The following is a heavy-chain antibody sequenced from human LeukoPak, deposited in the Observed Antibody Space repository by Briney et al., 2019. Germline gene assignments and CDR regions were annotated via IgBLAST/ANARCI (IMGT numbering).Heavy chain of an antibody. D-gene: IGHD3-10*01. J-gene: IGHJ6*03. CDR3: ARDSGSGKYYYYYMDV. CDR1: GFTFSGSG. CDR2: ISSSGSTI. V-gene: IGHV3-48*04. Sequence: GGSLRLSCAASGFTFSGSGMHWVRQAPGKGLEWVSYISSSGSTIYYADSVKGRFTISRDNAKNSLYLQMNSLRAEDTAGYYCARDSGSGKYYYYYMDVWGKGTTVTISS.